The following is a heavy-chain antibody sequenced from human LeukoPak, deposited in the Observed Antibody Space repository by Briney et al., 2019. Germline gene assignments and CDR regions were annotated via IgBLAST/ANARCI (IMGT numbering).Heavy chain of an antibody. CDR1: GSSISNYY. CDR2: IYTSGST. J-gene: IGHJ6*03. Sequence: SETLSLTCSVSGSSISNYYWSWIRQPPGKGLEGIGRIYTSGSTNYNPSLKSRVTISVDTSKNQFSLKLSSVTAADTAVYYCAREVTGRGLYYTEYYCYMDVWGKGTTVTISS. V-gene: IGHV4-4*08. CDR3: AREVTGRGLYYTEYYCYMDV. D-gene: IGHD2-8*01.